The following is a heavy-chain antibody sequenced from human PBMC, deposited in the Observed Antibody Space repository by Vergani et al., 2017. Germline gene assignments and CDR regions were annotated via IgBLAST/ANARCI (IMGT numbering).Heavy chain of an antibody. CDR1: GGSISSGGYY. CDR3: ARSGSSGDYGYFDY. J-gene: IGHJ4*02. D-gene: IGHD4-17*01. Sequence: QVQLRESGPGLVKPSQTLSLTCTVSGGSISSGGYYWSWLRQHPGKGLEWIGYIYYSGSTYYNPSLKSRVTISVDTSKNQFSLKLSSVTAADTAVYYCARSGSSGDYGYFDYWGQGTLVTVSS. V-gene: IGHV4-31*03. CDR2: IYYSGST.